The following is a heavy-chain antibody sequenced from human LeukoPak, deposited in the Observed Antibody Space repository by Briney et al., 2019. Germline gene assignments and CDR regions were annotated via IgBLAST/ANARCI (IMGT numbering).Heavy chain of an antibody. D-gene: IGHD4-23*01. V-gene: IGHV1-18*01. J-gene: IGHJ4*02. CDR2: ISAANGNT. CDR1: GYNFKTYG. Sequence: GASVKVSCKASGYNFKTYGFAWVRQAPGQGLEWVGWISAANGNTRSAQRLQGRVTMTTDTSTNIAFLELRSLGSDDTAIYYCVRDLLFIVPGKPTLEDWGQGTLVTVSS. CDR3: VRDLLFIVPGKPTLED.